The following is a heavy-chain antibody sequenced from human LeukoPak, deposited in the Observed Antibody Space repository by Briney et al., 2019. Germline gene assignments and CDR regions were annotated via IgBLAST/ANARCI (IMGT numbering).Heavy chain of an antibody. Sequence: ASVKVSCKASGYTFTSYGISWVRQAPGQGLEWMGWISAYNGNTNYAQKLQGRVTITTDTSTRTAYMELRSLRSDDTAVYYCARVWYSGYDEYFDYWGQGTLVTVSS. CDR2: ISAYNGNT. CDR3: ARVWYSGYDEYFDY. V-gene: IGHV1-18*01. CDR1: GYTFTSYG. D-gene: IGHD5-12*01. J-gene: IGHJ4*02.